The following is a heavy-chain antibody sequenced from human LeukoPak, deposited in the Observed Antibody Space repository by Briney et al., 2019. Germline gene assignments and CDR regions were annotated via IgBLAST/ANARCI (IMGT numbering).Heavy chain of an antibody. CDR1: GFTFSSYS. J-gene: IGHJ4*02. Sequence: GSLRLSCAASGFTFSSYSMNWVRQAPGKGLEWVSYISSSSSTIYYADSVKGRFTISRDNAKNSLYLQMYSLRAEDTAVYYCARVLYYYGSGSHFDYWGQGTLVTVSS. D-gene: IGHD3-10*01. V-gene: IGHV3-48*04. CDR2: ISSSSSTI. CDR3: ARVLYYYGSGSHFDY.